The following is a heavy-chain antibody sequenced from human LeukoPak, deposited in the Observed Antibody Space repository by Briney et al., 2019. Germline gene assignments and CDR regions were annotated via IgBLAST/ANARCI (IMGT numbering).Heavy chain of an antibody. CDR1: GYTFTGYA. CDR2: INPNSGGT. V-gene: IGHV1-2*02. J-gene: IGHJ5*02. Sequence: GASVKVSCKASGYTFTGYAMNWVRQAPGQGLEWMGWINPNSGGTNYAQKFQGRVTMTRDTSISTAYMELSRLRSDDTAVYYCARVPIRRHYESTGYYYEDPWGQGTLVTVSS. D-gene: IGHD3-22*01. CDR3: ARVPIRRHYESTGYYYEDP.